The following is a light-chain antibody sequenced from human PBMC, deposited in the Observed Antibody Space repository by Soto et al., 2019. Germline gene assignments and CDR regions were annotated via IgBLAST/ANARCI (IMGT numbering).Light chain of an antibody. V-gene: IGKV1-39*01. J-gene: IGKJ3*01. CDR2: AAS. Sequence: DIQMTQSPSSLSASVGDRVTITCRASQSISSYLNWYQQKPGKAPKLLIYAASSLPSGVPSRFSGSGSGTDFTLTISSLQPEDFATYYYQQSYSTPFTFGHGTKVDIK. CDR3: QQSYSTPFT. CDR1: QSISSY.